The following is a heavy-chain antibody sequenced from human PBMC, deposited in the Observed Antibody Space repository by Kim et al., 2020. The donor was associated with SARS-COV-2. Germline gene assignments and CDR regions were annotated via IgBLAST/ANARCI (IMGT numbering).Heavy chain of an antibody. CDR2: INTNTGNP. CDR3: ARVQLFLDSYSIFDY. CDR1: GYTFTSYA. D-gene: IGHD6-13*01. Sequence: ASVKVSCKASGYTFTSYAMNWVRQAPGQGLEWMGWINTNTGNPTYAQGFTGRFVFSLDTSVSTAYLQISSLKAEDTAVYYCARVQLFLDSYSIFDYWGQGTLVTVSS. J-gene: IGHJ4*02. V-gene: IGHV7-4-1*02.